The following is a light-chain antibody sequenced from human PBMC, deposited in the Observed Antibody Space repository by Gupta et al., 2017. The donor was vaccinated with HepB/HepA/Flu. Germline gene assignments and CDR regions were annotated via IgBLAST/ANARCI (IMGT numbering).Light chain of an antibody. Sequence: QSVLTQPPSASGTPGQRVTISCSGSSSNIGSNTVNWYQQLPGTAPKLLIYTNNQRPSGVPDRFSGSESGTSASLAISGLQSEDEADYDCAAWDDSLNGQVFGGGTKLTGL. V-gene: IGLV1-44*01. CDR2: TNN. CDR3: AAWDDSLNGQV. CDR1: SSNIGSNT. J-gene: IGLJ2*01.